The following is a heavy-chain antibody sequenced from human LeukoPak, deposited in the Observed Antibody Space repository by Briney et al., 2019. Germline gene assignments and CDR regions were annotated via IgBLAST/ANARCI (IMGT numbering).Heavy chain of an antibody. J-gene: IGHJ4*02. D-gene: IGHD5-18*01. CDR3: ARRPGYSYGQYYFDY. Sequence: NPSETLSLTCAVYGGSFSGYYWSWIRQPPGKGLEWIGSPYYSGSTYYNPSLKSRVTISVDTSKNQFSLKLSSVTAADTAVYYCARRPGYSYGQYYFDYWGQGTLVTVSS. CDR1: GGSFSGYY. V-gene: IGHV4-34*01. CDR2: PYYSGST.